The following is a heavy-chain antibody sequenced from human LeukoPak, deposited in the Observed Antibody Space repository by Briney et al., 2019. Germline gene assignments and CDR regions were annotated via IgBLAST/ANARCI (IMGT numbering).Heavy chain of an antibody. J-gene: IGHJ4*02. D-gene: IGHD1-26*01. CDR1: GNSLSETS. CDR3: ATADKWEPLDY. V-gene: IGHV1-24*01. Sequence: ASVKVSCKVSGNSLSETSIHWVRQAPGQCLEWMGGFEPEDGEPIFAQRFQGRFSMSEDTSTDTAYMELSSLTLEDTAVYYCATADKWEPLDYWGQGTLVTVSS. CDR2: FEPEDGEP.